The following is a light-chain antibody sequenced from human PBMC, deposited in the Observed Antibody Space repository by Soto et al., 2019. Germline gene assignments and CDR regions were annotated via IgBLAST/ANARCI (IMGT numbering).Light chain of an antibody. V-gene: IGKV3-11*01. J-gene: IGKJ5*01. CDR1: QFLSSY. Sequence: DIVLPQSPTPLSLSAGERSTLSCMASQFLSSYLAWYQQIPGQPPRLLIYDTSNRVTGIPARFSGSRSGTDFTLTISSLEPEDFAVYFCHLRNKFGQGTRLEIK. CDR3: HLRNK. CDR2: DTS.